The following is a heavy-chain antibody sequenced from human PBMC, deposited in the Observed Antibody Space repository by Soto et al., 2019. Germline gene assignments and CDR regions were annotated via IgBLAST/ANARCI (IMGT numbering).Heavy chain of an antibody. CDR2: ISGNGANI. Sequence: EVQLLESGGGLIQPGGSLRLSCAASGFSITSYAMIWVRQAPWKGLEWVSTISGNGANIFYGDSVKCRFTISSDTSENTVYLQMNSLRAEEDTAVYYCAKKMSGSYSYFDYWGQGTLVTVSS. CDR3: AKKMSGSYSYFDY. CDR1: GFSITSYA. V-gene: IGHV3-23*01. D-gene: IGHD1-26*01. J-gene: IGHJ4*02.